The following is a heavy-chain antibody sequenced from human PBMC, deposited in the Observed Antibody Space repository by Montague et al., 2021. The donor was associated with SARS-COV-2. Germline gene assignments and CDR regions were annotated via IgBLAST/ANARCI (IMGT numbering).Heavy chain of an antibody. V-gene: IGHV4-31*03. CDR3: ARDRELVY. Sequence: TLSLTCTVSGASISSGGDYWNWIRQHPGKGLEWIGHIYYSVSTNYNPSLKSRVTISEDTSKNQISLKLSSVTAADTAVYYCARDRELVYWGQGIMVIVSS. CDR1: GASISSGGDY. J-gene: IGHJ4*02. CDR2: IYYSVST. D-gene: IGHD1-7*01.